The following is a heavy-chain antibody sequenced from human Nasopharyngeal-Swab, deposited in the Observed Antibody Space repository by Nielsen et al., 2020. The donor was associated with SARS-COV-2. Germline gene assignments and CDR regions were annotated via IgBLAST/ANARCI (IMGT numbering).Heavy chain of an antibody. J-gene: IGHJ4*02. D-gene: IGHD3-10*01. CDR2: IYHSGST. Sequence: SETLSLTCAVSGGSISSGGYSWSWIRQPPGKGLEWIGYIYHSGSTYYNPSLKSRVTISVDRSKNQFSLKLSSVTAADTAVYYCARECGTGSGCYVDYWGQGTLVTVSS. V-gene: IGHV4-30-2*01. CDR1: GGSISSGGYS. CDR3: ARECGTGSGCYVDY.